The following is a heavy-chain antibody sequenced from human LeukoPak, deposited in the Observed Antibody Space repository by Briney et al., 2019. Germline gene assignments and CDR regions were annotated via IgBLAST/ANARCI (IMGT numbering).Heavy chain of an antibody. Sequence: SETLSLTCTVSGGSISSGGYYWRWIRQHPGKGLEWIGYIYYSGSTYYNPSLKSRVTISVDTSKNQFSLKLSSVTAADTAVYYCARDTGSYSFSGMDVWGQGTTVTVSS. CDR2: IYYSGST. V-gene: IGHV4-31*03. D-gene: IGHD1-26*01. CDR1: GGSISSGGYY. CDR3: ARDTGSYSFSGMDV. J-gene: IGHJ6*02.